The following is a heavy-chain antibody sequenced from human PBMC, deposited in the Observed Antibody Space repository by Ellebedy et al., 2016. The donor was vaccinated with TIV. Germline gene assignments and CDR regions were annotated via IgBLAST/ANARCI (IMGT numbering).Heavy chain of an antibody. CDR3: AAFPYISTSSAF. D-gene: IGHD3-3*02. V-gene: IGHV1-2*02. Sequence: ASVKVSCKASGYTFTSYGISWVRQAPGQGLEWMGWIYPYSGGTNYAPKFQGRVTMTRDTSINTGYMELSGLKSDDTAVYYCAAFPYISTSSAFWGQGILVTVSS. CDR2: IYPYSGGT. CDR1: GYTFTSYG. J-gene: IGHJ4*02.